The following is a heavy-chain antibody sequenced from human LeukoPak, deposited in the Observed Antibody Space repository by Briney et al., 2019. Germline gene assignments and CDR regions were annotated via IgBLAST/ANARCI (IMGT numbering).Heavy chain of an antibody. CDR3: AKVPTLYSSFDY. V-gene: IGHV3-23*01. CDR1: GFTFSSYA. J-gene: IGHJ4*02. CDR2: ISGSGGST. Sequence: GGSLRLSCAASGFTFSSYAMSWVRQAPGKGLEWVSAISGSGGSTYHADSVKGRFTISRDNSKNTLYLQMNSLRAEDTAVYYCAKVPTLYSSFDYWGQGTLVTVSS. D-gene: IGHD6-19*01.